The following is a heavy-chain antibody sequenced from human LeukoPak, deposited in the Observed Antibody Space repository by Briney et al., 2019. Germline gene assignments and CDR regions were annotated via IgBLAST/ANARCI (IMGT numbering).Heavy chain of an antibody. CDR3: ARRSPPSSGYYYYYYYYMDV. D-gene: IGHD3-22*01. J-gene: IGHJ6*03. CDR2: IYYSGST. CDR1: GGSISTKNYY. V-gene: IGHV4-39*07. Sequence: PSETLSLTCTVSGGSISTKNYYWGWIRQPPGKGLEWIGSIYYSGSTYYNPSLKSRVTISIDTSKNQVSLKLSSVTDADTAVYYCARRSPPSSGYYYYYYYYMDVWGKGTTVTISS.